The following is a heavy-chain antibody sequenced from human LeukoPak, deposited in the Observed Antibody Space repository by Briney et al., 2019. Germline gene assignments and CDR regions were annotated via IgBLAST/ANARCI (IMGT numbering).Heavy chain of an antibody. CDR1: GFTFSDYY. CDR3: ARDLRVTMIVVVDAFDI. CDR2: ISSSGTTI. Sequence: PGGSLRLSCAASGFTFSDYYMSWIRQAPGKGLEWVSYISSSGTTIYYADSVKGRFTISRDNAKNSLYLQMNSLRAGDTAVYYCARDLRVTMIVVVDAFDIWGQGTMVTVSS. J-gene: IGHJ3*02. D-gene: IGHD3-22*01. V-gene: IGHV3-11*01.